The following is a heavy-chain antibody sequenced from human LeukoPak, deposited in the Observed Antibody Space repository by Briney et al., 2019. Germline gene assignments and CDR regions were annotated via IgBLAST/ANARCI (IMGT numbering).Heavy chain of an antibody. V-gene: IGHV4-39*01. CDR1: GSAISSSSYY. J-gene: IGHJ5*02. Sequence: SETLSLTCTVSGSAISSSSYYWGWIRQPPGKGLEWIGSIYYSGSTYYNPSLKSRVTISVDTSKNQFSLKLRSVTAADTAVYYCARHGIAARLVDWFDPWGQGTLVTVSS. CDR3: ARHGIAARLVDWFDP. CDR2: IYYSGST. D-gene: IGHD6-6*01.